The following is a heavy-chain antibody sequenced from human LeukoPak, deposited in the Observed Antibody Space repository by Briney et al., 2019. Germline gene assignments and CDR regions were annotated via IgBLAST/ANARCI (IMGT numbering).Heavy chain of an antibody. V-gene: IGHV3-33*06. J-gene: IGHJ3*02. D-gene: IGHD3-22*01. CDR3: AKVGVYDSSGYYSVNDAFDI. CDR1: GFTFSSRG. Sequence: PGRSLRLSCVASGFTFSSRGMHWVRQAPGKGLEWVAVIWYDGSNKYYADSVKGRFTISRDNSKNTLYLEMSSLRAEDTAVYYCAKVGVYDSSGYYSVNDAFDIWGQGTMVTVSS. CDR2: IWYDGSNK.